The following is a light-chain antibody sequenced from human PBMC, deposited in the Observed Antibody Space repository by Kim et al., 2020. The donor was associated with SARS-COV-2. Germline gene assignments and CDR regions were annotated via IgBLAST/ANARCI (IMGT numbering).Light chain of an antibody. CDR3: QKYNSAPWT. Sequence: ASVGDRVTITCRASQDIANSLAWYQQKPGKVPKLLIYAASTLQSGVPSRFSGSGSGTQFTLTIGSLQTEDVATYYSQKYNSAPWTFGPGTKVDIK. V-gene: IGKV1-27*01. CDR2: AAS. J-gene: IGKJ1*01. CDR1: QDIANS.